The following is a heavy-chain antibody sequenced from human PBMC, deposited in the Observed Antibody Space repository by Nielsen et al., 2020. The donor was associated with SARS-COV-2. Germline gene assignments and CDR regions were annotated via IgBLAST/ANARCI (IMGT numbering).Heavy chain of an antibody. J-gene: IGHJ6*03. CDR3: ARQTVSSYQLLREYYYYIDV. CDR2: INGGETHV. V-gene: IGHV3-48*02. Sequence: GESLKISCAASGFTFSASGMNWVRQAPGRGLEWISYINGGETHVYYAASVKGRFTIFRDNAKNALYLQMNSLRDDDTAVYYCARQTVSSYQLLREYYYYIDVWGKGTTVTVSS. D-gene: IGHD2-2*01. CDR1: GFTFSASG.